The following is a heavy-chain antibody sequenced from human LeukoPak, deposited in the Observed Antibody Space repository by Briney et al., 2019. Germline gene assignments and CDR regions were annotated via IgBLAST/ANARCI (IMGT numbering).Heavy chain of an antibody. V-gene: IGHV3-23*01. J-gene: IGHJ4*02. Sequence: GGSLRLSCAASGFTFSSYAMSWVRQAPGKGLEWFSAISGSGGCTYYAGSVKGRFTISRDNSKNTLYLQMNSLRAEDTAVYYCAKDYYRHCSSTSCSTGYYFDYWGQGTLVTVSS. CDR2: ISGSGGCT. CDR3: AKDYYRHCSSTSCSTGYYFDY. CDR1: GFTFSSYA. D-gene: IGHD2-2*01.